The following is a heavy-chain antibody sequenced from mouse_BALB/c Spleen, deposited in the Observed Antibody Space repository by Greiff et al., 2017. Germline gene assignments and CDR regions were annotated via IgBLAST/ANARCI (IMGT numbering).Heavy chain of an antibody. V-gene: IGHV14-4*02. D-gene: IGHD2-2*01. Sequence: VQLQQSGAELVRSGASVKLSCTASGFNIKDYYMHWVKQRPEQGLEWIGWIDPENGDTEYAPKFQGKATMTADTSSNTAYLQLSSLTSEDTAVYYCNSYGYSLFDYWGQGTTLKVSS. CDR1: GFNIKDYY. CDR3: NSYGYSLFDY. J-gene: IGHJ2*01. CDR2: IDPENGDT.